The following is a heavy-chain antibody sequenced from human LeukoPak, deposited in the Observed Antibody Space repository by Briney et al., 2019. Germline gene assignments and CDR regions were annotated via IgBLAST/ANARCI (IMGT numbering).Heavy chain of an antibody. D-gene: IGHD5-12*01. Sequence: GGSLRLSCAASGFTFSSYSMNWVRQAPGKGLEWVSSISSSSSYIYYADSVKGRFTISRDNAKNSLYLQMNSLRAEDTAVYYCARGGYRGYEFHYWGQGTLVTVSS. V-gene: IGHV3-21*01. CDR2: ISSSSSYI. CDR1: GFTFSSYS. J-gene: IGHJ4*01. CDR3: ARGGYRGYEFHY.